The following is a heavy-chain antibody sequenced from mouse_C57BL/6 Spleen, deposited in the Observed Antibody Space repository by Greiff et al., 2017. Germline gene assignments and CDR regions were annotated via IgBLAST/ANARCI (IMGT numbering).Heavy chain of an antibody. Sequence: EVKLVESGGGLVKPGGSLKLSCAASGFTFSDYGMHWVRQAPEKGLEWVAYISSGSSTIYYADPVQGRFTISRDNAKNTLFLQMTSLRSEDTAMYYCARGGYGNPLDYWGQGTTLTVSS. CDR1: GFTFSDYG. D-gene: IGHD2-10*02. V-gene: IGHV5-17*01. CDR3: ARGGYGNPLDY. J-gene: IGHJ2*01. CDR2: ISSGSSTI.